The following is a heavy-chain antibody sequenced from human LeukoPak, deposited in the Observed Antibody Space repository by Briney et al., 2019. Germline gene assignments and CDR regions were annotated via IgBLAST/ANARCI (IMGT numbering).Heavy chain of an antibody. V-gene: IGHV5-51*01. J-gene: IGHJ4*02. CDR3: ARHISDCGGDCPFDY. Sequence: GESLKISCKGSGYRFTSYWIGWVRQMPGKGLEWMAMIYPGDSDTRYSPSFEGQVTISADKYIATAYLQWSGLKASDTAMYYCARHISDCGGDCPFDYWGQGTLVTVSS. CDR1: GYRFTSYW. CDR2: IYPGDSDT. D-gene: IGHD2-21*02.